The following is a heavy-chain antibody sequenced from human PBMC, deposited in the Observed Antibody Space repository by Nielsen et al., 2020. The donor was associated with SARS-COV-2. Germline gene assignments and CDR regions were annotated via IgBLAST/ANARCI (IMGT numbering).Heavy chain of an antibody. J-gene: IGHJ4*02. Sequence: GESLKISCAASGFTFSTYAMTWVRQAPGKGLEWVSAISGSGSSTYYTGSVKGRFTISRDSSKNTLFLQMNSLRAEDTAVYYCARENANVEMATGFWGQGTLVTVSS. CDR2: ISGSGSST. CDR3: ARENANVEMATGF. CDR1: GFTFSTYA. V-gene: IGHV3-23*01. D-gene: IGHD5-24*01.